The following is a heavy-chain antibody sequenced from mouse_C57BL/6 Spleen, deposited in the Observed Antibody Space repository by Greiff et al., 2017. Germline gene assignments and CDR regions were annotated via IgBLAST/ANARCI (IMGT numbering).Heavy chain of an antibody. CDR3: ARNPLLLRWYFDV. D-gene: IGHD1-1*01. CDR1: GYTFTSYW. CDR2: IDPSDSET. Sequence: QVQLQQPGAELVRPGSSVKLSCKASGYTFTSYWMHWVKQRPIQGLEWIGNIDPSDSETHYNQKFKDKATLTVDKSSSTAYMQLSSLTSEDSAVYYCARNPLLLRWYFDVWGTGTTVTVSS. V-gene: IGHV1-52*01. J-gene: IGHJ1*03.